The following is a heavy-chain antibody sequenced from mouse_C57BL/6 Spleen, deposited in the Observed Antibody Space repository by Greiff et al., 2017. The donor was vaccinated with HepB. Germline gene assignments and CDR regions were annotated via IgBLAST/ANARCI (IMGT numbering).Heavy chain of an antibody. CDR1: GFTFSDYG. CDR2: ISSGSSTI. J-gene: IGHJ1*03. CDR3: ARGNYYGSRRYFDV. V-gene: IGHV5-17*01. D-gene: IGHD1-1*01. Sequence: EVQLVESGGGLVKPGGSLKLSCAASGFTFSDYGMHWVRQAPEKGLEWVAYISSGSSTIYYADTVKGRFTISRDNAKNTLFLQMTSLRSEDTAMYYCARGNYYGSRRYFDVWGTGTTVTVSS.